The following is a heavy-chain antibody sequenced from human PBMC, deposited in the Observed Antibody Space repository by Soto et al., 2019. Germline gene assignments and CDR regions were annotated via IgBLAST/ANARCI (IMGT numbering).Heavy chain of an antibody. Sequence: GGSLRLSCAVSGFTFSSYAMHWVRQAPGKGLEWVAVISYDGSNKYYADSVKGRFTISRDNSKNTLYLQMNSLRAEDTAVYYCARGGIFGVVIRAYFDYWGQGTLVTVSS. CDR3: ARGGIFGVVIRAYFDY. CDR1: GFTFSSYA. D-gene: IGHD3-3*01. J-gene: IGHJ4*02. CDR2: ISYDGSNK. V-gene: IGHV3-30-3*01.